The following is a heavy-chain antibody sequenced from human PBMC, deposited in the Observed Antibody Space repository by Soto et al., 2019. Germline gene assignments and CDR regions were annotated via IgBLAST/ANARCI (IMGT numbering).Heavy chain of an antibody. V-gene: IGHV3-11*05. CDR1: GFTFTAYY. CDR2: IGPGSTYT. J-gene: IGHJ6*02. Sequence: QVQLVESGGGLVKPGGSLRLSCAASGFTFTAYYMTWIRQAPGKALECLSYIGPGSTYTNYADSVKGRFTISRDNAKNALYLQMDSRRADDTAVYYCTRDPRSMDVWGQGTTVTVSS. CDR3: TRDPRSMDV.